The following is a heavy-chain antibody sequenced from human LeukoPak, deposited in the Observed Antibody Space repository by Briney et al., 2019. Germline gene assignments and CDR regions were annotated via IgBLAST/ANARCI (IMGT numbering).Heavy chain of an antibody. CDR2: IRYDGSDK. CDR1: GFTFSSYA. CDR3: AKRADYYDSSRALYDAFDL. Sequence: GGSLRLSCAASGFTFSSYAMNWVRQAPGKGLEWVTFIRYDGSDKFYADSVRGRFTISRDNSKNTLFLQLNSLRVEDTAVYYCAKRADYYDSSRALYDAFDLWGQGTMVTVPS. J-gene: IGHJ3*01. V-gene: IGHV3-30*02. D-gene: IGHD3-16*01.